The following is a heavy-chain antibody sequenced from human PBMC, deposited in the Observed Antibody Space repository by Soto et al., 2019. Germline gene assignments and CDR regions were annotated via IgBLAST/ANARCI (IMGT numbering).Heavy chain of an antibody. CDR1: GFTFSSYA. V-gene: IGHV3-23*01. Sequence: GGSLRLSCAASGFTFSSYAMSWVRQAPGKGLEWVSAISGSGGSTYYADSVKGRFTISRDNSKNTLYLQMNSLRAEDTAVYYCAKTKTHSSGWPYFDYWGQGXLVTVYS. D-gene: IGHD6-19*01. CDR3: AKTKTHSSGWPYFDY. J-gene: IGHJ4*02. CDR2: ISGSGGST.